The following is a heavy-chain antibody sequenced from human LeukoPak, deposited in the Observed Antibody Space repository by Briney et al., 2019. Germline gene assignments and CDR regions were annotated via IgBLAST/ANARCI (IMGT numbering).Heavy chain of an antibody. CDR1: GFTFSSYA. V-gene: IGHV3-23*01. CDR3: AKDSSPHYYDSSGYEDY. J-gene: IGHJ4*02. Sequence: GGSLRLSCTASGFTFSSYAMSWVRQAPGKGLEWVSAISGSGGSTYYPDSVKGRFTISRDNSKNTLYLQMNSLRAEDTAVYYCAKDSSPHYYDSSGYEDYWGQGTLVTVSS. D-gene: IGHD3-22*01. CDR2: ISGSGGST.